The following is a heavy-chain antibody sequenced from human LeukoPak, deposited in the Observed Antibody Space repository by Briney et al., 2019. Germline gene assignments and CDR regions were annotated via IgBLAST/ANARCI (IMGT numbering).Heavy chain of an antibody. J-gene: IGHJ4*02. CDR3: ARGQRWLQLDY. CDR1: GYTFTDYY. V-gene: IGHV1-2*02. Sequence: GASVKVSCKPSGYTFTDYYMHWVRQAPGQGLEWMGSINPSSGGTNYAQKFQGRVTMTRDTSISTAYMELSRLRSDDTAVYYCARGQRWLQLDYWGQGTLVTVSS. D-gene: IGHD5-24*01. CDR2: INPSSGGT.